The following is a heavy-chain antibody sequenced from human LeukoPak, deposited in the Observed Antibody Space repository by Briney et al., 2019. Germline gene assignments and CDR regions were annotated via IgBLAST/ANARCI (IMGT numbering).Heavy chain of an antibody. D-gene: IGHD6-6*01. J-gene: IGHJ4*02. CDR2: MNPNSGNT. CDR3: ARLYSSSPGFDY. Sequence: ASVKVPCKASGYTFTSYDINWVRQATGQGLEWMGWMNPNSGNTGYAQKFQGRVTITRNTSISTAYMELSSLRSEDTAVYYCARLYSSSPGFDYWGQGTLVTVSS. CDR1: GYTFTSYD. V-gene: IGHV1-8*03.